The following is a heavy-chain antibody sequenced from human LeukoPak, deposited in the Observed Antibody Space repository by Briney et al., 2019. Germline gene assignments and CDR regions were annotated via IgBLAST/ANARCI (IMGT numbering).Heavy chain of an antibody. J-gene: IGHJ4*02. V-gene: IGHV1-2*02. CDR2: IGPHRSAT. D-gene: IGHD2/OR15-2a*01. CDR3: AREGNGLLSKDFDY. Sequence: ASVKVSCKSSGFTFTDYYIHWVRQAPGQGLEWMGYIGPHRSATSSPQEFQGRVTMTRDTSMSTAYMELTRLTSDDTAVYYCAREGNGLLSKDFDYWGQGTLVTVSS. CDR1: GFTFTDYY.